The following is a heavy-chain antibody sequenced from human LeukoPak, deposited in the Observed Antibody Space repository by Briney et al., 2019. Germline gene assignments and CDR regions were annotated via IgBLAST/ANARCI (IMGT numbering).Heavy chain of an antibody. CDR2: IIPIFGTA. CDR3: SREHGYFLSDY. Sequence: SVTVSCKASGGTFSSYAISWVRQAPGQGLEWMGGIIPIFGTANYAQKFQGRVTITTDESTSTAYLELSSLRSEDTAVFYCSREHGYFLSDYWGQRTLVTVSS. V-gene: IGHV1-69*05. CDR1: GGTFSSYA. D-gene: IGHD1-1*01. J-gene: IGHJ4*02.